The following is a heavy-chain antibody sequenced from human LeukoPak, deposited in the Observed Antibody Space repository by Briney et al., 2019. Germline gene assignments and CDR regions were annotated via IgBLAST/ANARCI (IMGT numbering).Heavy chain of an antibody. D-gene: IGHD3-10*01. Sequence: PSETLSLTCAVYGGSFSGYYWSWIRQPPGKGLEWIGEMNDSGRSNYNPSFESRVIISVDTYKNQFSLKLTSVTAADTAVYFCARRGIGSTSSYKGDFEYWGQGILVTVS. CDR1: GGSFSGYY. J-gene: IGHJ4*02. V-gene: IGHV4-34*01. CDR3: ARRGIGSTSSYKGDFEY. CDR2: MNDSGRS.